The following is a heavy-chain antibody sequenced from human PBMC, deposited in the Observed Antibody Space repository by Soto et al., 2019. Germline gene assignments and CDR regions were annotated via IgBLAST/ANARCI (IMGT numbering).Heavy chain of an antibody. D-gene: IGHD2-8*01. CDR1: GFTFSSYG. CDR2: IWYDGSNK. CDR3: ARGGCTNGVCYLRRPSYYFDY. J-gene: IGHJ4*02. V-gene: IGHV3-33*01. Sequence: QVQLVESGGGVVQPGRSLRPSCAASGFTFSSYGMHWVRQAPGKGLEWVAVIWYDGSNKYYADSVKGRFTISRDNSKNTLDLQMDSLSAEDTTVYYCARGGCTNGVCYLRRPSYYFDYWGQGTLVTVSS.